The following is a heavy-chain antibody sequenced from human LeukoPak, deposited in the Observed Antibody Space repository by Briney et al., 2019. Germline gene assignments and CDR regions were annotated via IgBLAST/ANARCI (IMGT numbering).Heavy chain of an antibody. J-gene: IGHJ6*02. CDR2: IKQDGSEK. CDR3: ARWAGVSSFYYYYGLDV. CDR1: GFTFSSYW. V-gene: IGHV3-7*01. D-gene: IGHD3-10*01. Sequence: GGSLRLSCAASGFTFSSYWMSWVRQAPGKGLEWVANIKQDGSEKYYVDSVKGRFTISRDNANNSLYMQMNSLRAEDTAVYYCARWAGVSSFYYYYGLDVWGQGTTVPVSS.